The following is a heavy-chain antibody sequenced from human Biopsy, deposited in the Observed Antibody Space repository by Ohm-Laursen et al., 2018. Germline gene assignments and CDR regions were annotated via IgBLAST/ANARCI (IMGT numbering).Heavy chain of an antibody. J-gene: IGHJ6*02. CDR3: ARATNSTGWPYYYFHGMDV. Sequence: SETLSLTCTVSGDSISSYYWSWIRQPPGKGLQWIGYVYYTGSTDYNPSLQSRVTISVDTSKNQFSLRLNSVTAADTAVYYCARATNSTGWPYYYFHGMDVWGQGTTVTVSS. CDR1: GDSISSYY. CDR2: VYYTGST. D-gene: IGHD2/OR15-2a*01. V-gene: IGHV4-59*01.